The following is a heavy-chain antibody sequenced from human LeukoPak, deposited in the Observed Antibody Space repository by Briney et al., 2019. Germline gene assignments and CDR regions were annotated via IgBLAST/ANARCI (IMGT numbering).Heavy chain of an antibody. Sequence: HPGGSLRLSCAASGFTFSSYWMSWVRQAPGKGLEWVSYISSSGSTIYYADSVKGRFTISRDNAKNSLYLQMNSLRTEDTAVYYCVRDGSSWGNFAYWGQGTLVSVSS. V-gene: IGHV3-48*04. CDR3: VRDGSSWGNFAY. J-gene: IGHJ4*02. CDR2: ISSSGSTI. CDR1: GFTFSSYW. D-gene: IGHD7-27*01.